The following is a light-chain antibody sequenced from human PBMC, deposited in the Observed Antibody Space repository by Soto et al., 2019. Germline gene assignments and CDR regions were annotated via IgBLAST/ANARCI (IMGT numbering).Light chain of an antibody. CDR3: QTWGNGIRV. V-gene: IGLV4-69*01. J-gene: IGLJ2*01. CDR1: SGHISYA. Sequence: QPVLTQSPSASASLGASVKLTCTLSSGHISYAIAWHQQQPEKGPRYLMKLNSDGSHSKGDGIPDRFSGSSSGAERYLTISSLQSEDEADYYCQTWGNGIRVFGGGTKLTVL. CDR2: LNSDGSH.